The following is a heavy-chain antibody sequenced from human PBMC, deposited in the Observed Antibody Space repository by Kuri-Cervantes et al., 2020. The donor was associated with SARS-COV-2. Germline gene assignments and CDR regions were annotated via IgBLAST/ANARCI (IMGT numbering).Heavy chain of an antibody. Sequence: GGSLRLSCAASGFTFNDYAMHWVRQAPGKGLEWVSGINSDGSSTSYADSVKGRFTLSRDNAKNMLFLQMNSLRAEDTAVYYCVRDGDHWNFDYWGQGTLVTVSS. CDR1: GFTFNDYA. V-gene: IGHV3-74*01. CDR2: INSDGSST. D-gene: IGHD1-1*01. CDR3: VRDGDHWNFDY. J-gene: IGHJ4*02.